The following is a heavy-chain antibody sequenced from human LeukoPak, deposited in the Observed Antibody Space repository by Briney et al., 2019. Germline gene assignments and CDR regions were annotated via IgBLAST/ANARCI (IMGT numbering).Heavy chain of an antibody. CDR3: ARQGYSSSSRFDS. CDR2: IYPGDSDI. D-gene: IGHD6-6*01. CDR1: GYSFANYW. J-gene: IGHJ4*02. Sequence: GESLKISCKGSGYSFANYWVGWVRQMPGKGLEWMGIIYPGDSDIRYSPSFQGQVTISADKSISTAYLQWSSLKASDTAMYYCARQGYSSSSRFDSWGQGTLVTVSS. V-gene: IGHV5-51*01.